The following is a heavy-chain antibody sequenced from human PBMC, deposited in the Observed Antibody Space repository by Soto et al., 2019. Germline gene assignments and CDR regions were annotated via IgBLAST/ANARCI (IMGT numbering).Heavy chain of an antibody. J-gene: IGHJ4*02. CDR3: SRERGSGFYYSDL. CDR1: GVSLSGLYY. CDR2: IGHSGTT. D-gene: IGHD6-19*01. Sequence: QVQLQQWGAGLLKPSETLSLTCAVSGVSLSGLYYWNWIRQSPGKGLEWIGEIGHSGTTSYNPSLKSRATISVDTSRNQFSLTLRSVTAADTAVYYCSRERGSGFYYSDLWGQGTLVTVSS. V-gene: IGHV4-34*02.